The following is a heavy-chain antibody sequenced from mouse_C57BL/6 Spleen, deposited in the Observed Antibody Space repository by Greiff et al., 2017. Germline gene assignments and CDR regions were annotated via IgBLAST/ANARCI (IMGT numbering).Heavy chain of an antibody. Sequence: DVLLVESGGGLVKPGASLKLSCAASGFTFSSYTMSWVRQTPGKRLEWVGTISGGGGNTYYPDSVKGRVTVSRDNATNTLYMQMSSLRSEDTALYYCARQGAYWGQGTLVTVSA. V-gene: IGHV5-9*01. CDR2: ISGGGGNT. CDR1: GFTFSSYT. J-gene: IGHJ3*01. CDR3: ARQGAY.